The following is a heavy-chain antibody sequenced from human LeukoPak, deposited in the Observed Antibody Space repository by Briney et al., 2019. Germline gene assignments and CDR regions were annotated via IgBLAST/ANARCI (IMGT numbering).Heavy chain of an antibody. D-gene: IGHD3-9*01. J-gene: IGHJ4*02. V-gene: IGHV3-7*01. CDR2: IKQDGSEK. CDR1: GLTFSSYW. Sequence: GGSLRLSCAASGLTFSSYWMSWVRQAPGKGLEWVANIKQDGSEKYYMDSVKGRFTISRDNAKNSLYLQMNSLRAEDTAVYYCGSRGNILTGSGYYFDYWGQGTLVTVSS. CDR3: GSRGNILTGSGYYFDY.